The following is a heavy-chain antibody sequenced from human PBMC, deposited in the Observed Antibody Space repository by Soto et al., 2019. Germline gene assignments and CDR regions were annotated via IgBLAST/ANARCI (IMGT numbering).Heavy chain of an antibody. CDR3: PRSVYSSGNGPADAFDI. J-gene: IGHJ3*02. D-gene: IGHD3-22*01. CDR1: GYTFTSYG. V-gene: IGHV1-18*01. CDR2: ISAYNGNT. Sequence: ASVKVSCKASGYTFTSYGISRLRQAPGQGLEWMGWISAYNGNTNYAQKLQGRVTMTTDTSTSTAYMELRSLRSDDTAVYYCPRSVYSSGNGPADAFDIWGQGTMVTVSS.